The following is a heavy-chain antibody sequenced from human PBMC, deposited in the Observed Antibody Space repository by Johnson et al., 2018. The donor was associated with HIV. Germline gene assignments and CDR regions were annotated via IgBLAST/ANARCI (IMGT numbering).Heavy chain of an antibody. CDR3: ASGAYSSSLTFDI. CDR1: GFTVSSNY. V-gene: IGHV3-66*01. J-gene: IGHJ3*02. Sequence: VQLVESGGGLVQPGGSLRLSCAASGFTVSSNYMNWVRQAPGKGLEWVSVIYSGGSTYYADSVKGRFTISRDNSKNTLYLQMNSLRAEDTAVYYCASGAYSSSLTFDIWGQGTMVTVSS. D-gene: IGHD6-6*01. CDR2: IYSGGST.